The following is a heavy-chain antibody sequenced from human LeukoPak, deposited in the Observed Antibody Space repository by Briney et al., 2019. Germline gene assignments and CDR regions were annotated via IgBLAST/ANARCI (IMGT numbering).Heavy chain of an antibody. J-gene: IGHJ4*02. CDR1: GFTLSSYS. CDR3: TRRFDS. V-gene: IGHV3-48*01. CDR2: ISSSSNTI. Sequence: PGGSLRLSCAASGFTLSSYSMNWVRQAPGKGLEWVSYISSSSNTIYYADSVKGRFTISRDNAKNSLYLQVNSLRAEDTAVYYCTRRFDSWGQGTLVTVSS.